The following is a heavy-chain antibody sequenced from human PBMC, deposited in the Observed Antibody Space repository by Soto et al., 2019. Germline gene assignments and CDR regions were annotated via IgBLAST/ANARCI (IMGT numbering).Heavy chain of an antibody. CDR3: ATGLRSVYGPFDS. D-gene: IGHD5-12*01. CDR2: LSGGGDST. V-gene: IGHV3-23*01. Sequence: EVQLLESGGGLVQPGGSLRLSCAASGFMFSSYAMTWVRQAPGKGLEWVSALSGGGDSTYYAPSVRGRFAIYRDNSKNTLYLQMNSLRAEDTVVYYCATGLRSVYGPFDSWGQGILVTVSS. J-gene: IGHJ4*02. CDR1: GFMFSSYA.